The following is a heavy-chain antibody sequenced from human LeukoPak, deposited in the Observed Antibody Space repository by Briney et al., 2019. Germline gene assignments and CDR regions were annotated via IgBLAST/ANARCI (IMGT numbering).Heavy chain of an antibody. Sequence: SETLSLTCAVYGGSFSGYYWSWIRQPPGKGLEWIGEINHSGSTNYNPSLKSRVTISVDTSKNQFSLKLSSVTAADTAVYYCARAFRSSGWAIDYWGQGTLVTVFS. CDR3: ARAFRSSGWAIDY. CDR1: GGSFSGYY. D-gene: IGHD6-19*01. CDR2: INHSGST. J-gene: IGHJ4*02. V-gene: IGHV4-34*01.